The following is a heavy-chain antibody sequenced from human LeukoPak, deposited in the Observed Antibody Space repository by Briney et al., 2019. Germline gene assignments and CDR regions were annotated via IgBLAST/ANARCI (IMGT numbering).Heavy chain of an antibody. CDR1: GFTFSSYS. CDR2: ISSSSSYI. D-gene: IGHD6-13*01. J-gene: IGHJ4*02. Sequence: KPGGSLRLSCAASGFTFSSYSMNWVRQAPGKGLEWVSSISSSSSYIYYADSVKGRFTISRDNAKNSLYLQMNSLRAEDTAVYYCARGRYSSSWYAGCLNWGQGTLVTVSS. V-gene: IGHV3-21*04. CDR3: ARGRYSSSWYAGCLN.